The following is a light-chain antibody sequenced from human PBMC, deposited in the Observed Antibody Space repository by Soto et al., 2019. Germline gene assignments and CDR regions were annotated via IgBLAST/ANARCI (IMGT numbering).Light chain of an antibody. Sequence: EIVLTQSPATLSLSPGERATLSCRASQSVSSYLAWYQQKPGQAPRLLIYDASNRATGIPARFSGSGSGTDFTLTISSLVPDDVAVYYCQQRSNWPLTFGGGTKVEIK. J-gene: IGKJ4*01. V-gene: IGKV3-11*01. CDR3: QQRSNWPLT. CDR2: DAS. CDR1: QSVSSY.